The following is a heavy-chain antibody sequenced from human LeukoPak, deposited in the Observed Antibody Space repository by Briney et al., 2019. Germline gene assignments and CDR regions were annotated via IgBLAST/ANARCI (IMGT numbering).Heavy chain of an antibody. J-gene: IGHJ4*02. V-gene: IGHV3-74*01. CDR3: ARRLTGSSGFYYFDN. CDR1: GFTFGSYW. D-gene: IGHD6-19*01. Sequence: GGSLRLSCAASGFTFGSYWMHWVRQAPGKGLLWVSRVSPDGSSTHYADSVKGRFTISRDNAKNTLYLQMNSLRAEDTAVYYCARRLTGSSGFYYFDNWGQGTLVTVPS. CDR2: VSPDGSST.